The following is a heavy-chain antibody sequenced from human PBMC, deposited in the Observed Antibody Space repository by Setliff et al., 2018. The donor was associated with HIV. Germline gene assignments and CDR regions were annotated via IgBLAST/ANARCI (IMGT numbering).Heavy chain of an antibody. V-gene: IGHV4-39*02. J-gene: IGHJ4*02. CDR1: GGSISSSSYY. D-gene: IGHD3-10*01. CDR3: ARIKAFGSGSYPLDF. Sequence: PSETLSLTCTVSGGSISSSSYYWGWIRQPPGKGLEWIGSIYYSGSTNYNPSLKSRITISLDTSKSHFSLKLHSVTAADTAVYYCARIKAFGSGSYPLDFWGQGTPVTVSS. CDR2: IYYSGST.